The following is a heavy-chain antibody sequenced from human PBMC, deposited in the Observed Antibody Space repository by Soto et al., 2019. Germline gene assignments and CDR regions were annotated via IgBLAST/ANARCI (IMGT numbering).Heavy chain of an antibody. Sequence: QVPLVQSGSEGKEPGASMKISCQASGYTFTRYDITWVRQATGQGLEWRGWMNPQTGNTAYAEKFQGRVTMTRSTSINTAYMELSGLRSEDTAVYYCARLSEESSSSNYYYFYMDVWGKGSTVTVSS. J-gene: IGHJ6*03. V-gene: IGHV1-8*01. CDR1: GYTFTRYD. D-gene: IGHD6-6*01. CDR3: ARLSEESSSSNYYYFYMDV. CDR2: MNPQTGNT.